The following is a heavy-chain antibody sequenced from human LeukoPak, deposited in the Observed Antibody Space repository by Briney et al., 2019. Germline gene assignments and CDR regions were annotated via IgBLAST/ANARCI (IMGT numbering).Heavy chain of an antibody. CDR3: ARDLPYSSSSTSWFDP. CDR1: GFTFDDYG. Sequence: GGSLRLSCAASGFTFDDYGMSWVRQAPGKGLEWVSGINWNGGSTGYADSVKGRFTISRDNAKNSLYLQMNSLRAEDTALYYCARDLPYSSSSTSWFDPWGQGTLVTVSS. CDR2: INWNGGST. J-gene: IGHJ5*02. D-gene: IGHD6-13*01. V-gene: IGHV3-20*04.